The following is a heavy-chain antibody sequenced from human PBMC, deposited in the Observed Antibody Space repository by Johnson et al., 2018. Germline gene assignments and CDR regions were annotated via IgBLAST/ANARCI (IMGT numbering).Heavy chain of an antibody. CDR3: YRGSGYYTNYGMDV. Sequence: VQSGGSLRLSCAASGFTFSSYSMNWVRQAPGKGLEWVSYISSSSSTIYYADSVKGRFTISRDNAKNSLYLQMNSLRDEDTAVYYCYRGSGYYTNYGMDVWGQGTTVTVSS. CDR1: GFTFSSYS. J-gene: IGHJ6*02. CDR2: ISSSSSTI. D-gene: IGHD3-3*01. V-gene: IGHV3-48*02.